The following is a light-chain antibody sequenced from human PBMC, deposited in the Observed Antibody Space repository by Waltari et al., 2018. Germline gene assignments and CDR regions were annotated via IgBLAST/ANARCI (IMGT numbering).Light chain of an antibody. CDR3: MQGTHWPWT. V-gene: IGKV2-30*01. CDR2: KVS. Sequence: DVEMTQSPLSLSVTVGQPAPISCRAGQSLVSRDGNTYFNWFQQRPGQTPSRLLYKVSNRDCGVPDRFSGNGSGTYFTLRISRVEAEDFGIYFCMQGTHWPWTFGQGTRLEIK. CDR1: QSLVSRDGNTY. J-gene: IGKJ1*01.